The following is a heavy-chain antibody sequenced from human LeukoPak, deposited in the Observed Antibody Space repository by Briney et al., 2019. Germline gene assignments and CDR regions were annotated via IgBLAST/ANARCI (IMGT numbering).Heavy chain of an antibody. CDR2: IWDDGSNQ. Sequence: GGSLRLSCAASGFVLSTYGMHWVRQAPGKGLEWVAVIWDDGSNQYYVDSVRGRFTISRDNAKNSLYLQMNSLRAEDTAVYYCARDPDFSAFDIWGQGTLVTVSS. J-gene: IGHJ3*02. CDR1: GFVLSTYG. CDR3: ARDPDFSAFDI. V-gene: IGHV3-33*01. D-gene: IGHD4-11*01.